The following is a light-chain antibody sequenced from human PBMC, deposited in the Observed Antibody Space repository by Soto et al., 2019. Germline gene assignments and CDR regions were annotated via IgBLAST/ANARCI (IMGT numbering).Light chain of an antibody. V-gene: IGLV2-14*01. CDR2: EVN. J-gene: IGLJ2*01. CDR3: SSYTSATTLGV. CDR1: SSDIGNYNY. Sequence: QSALTQPASVSGSPGQSITISCTGTSSDIGNYNYVSWYQQHPGRAPKLMIYEVNNRPSGVSNRFSGSKSGNTASLTISGLRAEDEAAYYCSSYTSATTLGVFGGGTKVTVL.